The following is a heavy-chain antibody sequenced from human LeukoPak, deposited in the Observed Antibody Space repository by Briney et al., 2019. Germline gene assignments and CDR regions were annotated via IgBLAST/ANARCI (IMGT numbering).Heavy chain of an antibody. CDR2: INHSGST. V-gene: IGHV4-34*01. CDR3: ARRGVIAAAVFY. D-gene: IGHD6-13*01. CDR1: GGSFSGYY. Sequence: SETLSLTCAVYGGSFSGYYWSWIRQPPGKGLEWIGEINHSGSTNYNPSLKSRVTISVDTSKNQFSLKLSSVTAADTAVYYCARRGVIAAAVFYWGQGTLVTASS. J-gene: IGHJ4*02.